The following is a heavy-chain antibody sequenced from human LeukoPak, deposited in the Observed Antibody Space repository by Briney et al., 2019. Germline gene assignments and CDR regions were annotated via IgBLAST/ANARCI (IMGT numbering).Heavy chain of an antibody. D-gene: IGHD5-12*01. CDR2: IYYSGST. CDR3: ARDNIVAALGY. Sequence: PSETLSLTCTVSGGSISRYYWSWIRQPPGKGLEWIGYIYYSGSTNYNPSLKSRVTISVDTSKNQFSLKLSSVTAADTAVYYCARDNIVAALGYWGQGTLVTVSS. CDR1: GGSISRYY. V-gene: IGHV4-59*01. J-gene: IGHJ4*02.